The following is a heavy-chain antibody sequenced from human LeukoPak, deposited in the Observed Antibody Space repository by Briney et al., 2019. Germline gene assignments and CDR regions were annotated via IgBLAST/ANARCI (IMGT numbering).Heavy chain of an antibody. V-gene: IGHV3-23*01. Sequence: GGSLRLSCAASGFTFNNYAMSWVRQAPGKGLEWVSAISVSGGSTYYADSVKGRFTISRDNSKNTLYLQMNSLRAEDTAVYYCAKQWFGELFTPSDYWGQGTLVTVSS. CDR3: AKQWFGELFTPSDY. J-gene: IGHJ4*02. CDR2: ISVSGGST. D-gene: IGHD3-10*01. CDR1: GFTFNNYA.